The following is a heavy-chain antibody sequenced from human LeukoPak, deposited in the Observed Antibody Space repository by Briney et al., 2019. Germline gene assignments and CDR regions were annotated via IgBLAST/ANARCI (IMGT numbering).Heavy chain of an antibody. V-gene: IGHV1-69*01. CDR1: GGTFSSYA. CDR3: ARVLERRLDYYYGMDV. CDR2: IIPIFGTA. Sequence: ASVKVSCKASGGTFSSYAISWERQAPGQGLEWMGGIIPIFGTANYAQKFQGRVTITADESTSTAYMELSSLRSEDTAVYYCARVLERRLDYYYGMDVWGQGTTVTVSS. J-gene: IGHJ6*02. D-gene: IGHD1-1*01.